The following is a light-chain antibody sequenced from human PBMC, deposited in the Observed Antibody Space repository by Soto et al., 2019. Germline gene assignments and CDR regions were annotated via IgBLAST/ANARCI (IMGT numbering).Light chain of an antibody. CDR3: QHCDTYWA. CDR1: RSIERW. CDR2: DAS. J-gene: IGKJ1*01. V-gene: IGKV1-5*01. Sequence: DIQMTQSPSTLSASLGDRVTITCRASRSIERWLAWYQQKPGRAPKLLISDASTLETGVPSTFSGGGSGTEFTLTISNLQADDFATYYCQHCDTYWAFGPGTKVEVE.